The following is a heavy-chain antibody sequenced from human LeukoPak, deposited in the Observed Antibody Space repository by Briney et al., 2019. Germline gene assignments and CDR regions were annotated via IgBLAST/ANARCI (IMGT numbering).Heavy chain of an antibody. Sequence: ASVKVSCKASGYTFTSYYMHWVRQAPGQGLEWMGIINPSGGSTSYAQKFQGRVTMIRDTSTSTVYMEMSSLRSEDTAVYYCARAPYSFGVVTPFGYWGQGTLVTVSS. J-gene: IGHJ4*02. CDR3: ARAPYSFGVVTPFGY. CDR2: INPSGGST. CDR1: GYTFTSYY. D-gene: IGHD3-3*01. V-gene: IGHV1-46*01.